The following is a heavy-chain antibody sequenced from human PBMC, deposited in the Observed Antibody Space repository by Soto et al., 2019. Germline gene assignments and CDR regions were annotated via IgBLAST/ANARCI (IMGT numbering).Heavy chain of an antibody. J-gene: IGHJ5*02. V-gene: IGHV5-10-1*01. CDR2: IDPSDSYI. D-gene: IGHD6-6*01. CDR3: ARHGQLALFDQ. Sequence: RGESLKISCHGSGYSFPSYWISWVRQMPGKGLQWMGRIDPSDSYINYSPSFEGHVNISIDKSINTAYLQWSSLKASDTAIYYCARHGQLALFDQWGQGTLVTVSS. CDR1: GYSFPSYW.